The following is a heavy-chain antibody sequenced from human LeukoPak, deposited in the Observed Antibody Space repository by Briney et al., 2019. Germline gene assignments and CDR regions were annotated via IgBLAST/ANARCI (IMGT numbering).Heavy chain of an antibody. V-gene: IGHV3-21*01. CDR2: ISSSSDYV. D-gene: IGHD4/OR15-4a*01. J-gene: IGHJ5*02. Sequence: GGSLRLSCAASGFTFSSSTMNWVRRAPGKGLEWVSSISSSSDYVYYADSVKGRFTISRDNAKNSLYLQMNSLRAEDTAVYYCVRIPNSANFPNWFDPWGQGTLVTVSS. CDR3: VRIPNSANFPNWFDP. CDR1: GFTFSSST.